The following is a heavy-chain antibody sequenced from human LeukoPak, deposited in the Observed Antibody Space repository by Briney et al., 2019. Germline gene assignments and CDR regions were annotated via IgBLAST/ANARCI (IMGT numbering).Heavy chain of an antibody. CDR2: IYYSGST. CDR3: ATGDHSSGSTYYFDY. D-gene: IGHD6-19*01. V-gene: IGHV4-39*01. J-gene: IGHJ4*02. Sequence: PSETLSLTCTVSGGSISSSSYYWGWIRQPPGKGLEWIGSIYYSGSTYYNPSLKSRVTISVDTSKNQFSLKLSSVTTADTAVYYCATGDHSSGSTYYFDYWGQGTLVTVSS. CDR1: GGSISSSSYY.